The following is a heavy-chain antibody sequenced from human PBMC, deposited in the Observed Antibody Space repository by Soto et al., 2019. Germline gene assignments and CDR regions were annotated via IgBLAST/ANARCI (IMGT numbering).Heavy chain of an antibody. Sequence: ASVKVSCKASGCTFTSYAMHWVRQAPGQRLEWMGWINDGNGNTKYSQKFQGRVTITRDTSASTAYMELSSLRSEDTAVYYCARSIVVVTALDYWGQGTLVTSPQ. D-gene: IGHD2-21*02. CDR1: GCTFTSYA. CDR3: ARSIVVVTALDY. V-gene: IGHV1-3*01. J-gene: IGHJ4*02. CDR2: INDGNGNT.